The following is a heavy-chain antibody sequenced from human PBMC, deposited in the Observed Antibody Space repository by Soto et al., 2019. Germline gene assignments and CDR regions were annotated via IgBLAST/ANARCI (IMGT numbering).Heavy chain of an antibody. V-gene: IGHV1-69*05. Sequence: SVKVSCKASGGTFSSYAISWVRQAPGQGLEWMGGIIPIFGTANYAQKFQDRVTMTTATSTSTVFMELRSLKSDDTAIYYCARDRLRGYDSSGFYSWGQGTMVTVSS. CDR3: ARDRLRGYDSSGFYS. CDR1: GGTFSSYA. J-gene: IGHJ4*02. CDR2: IIPIFGTA. D-gene: IGHD3-22*01.